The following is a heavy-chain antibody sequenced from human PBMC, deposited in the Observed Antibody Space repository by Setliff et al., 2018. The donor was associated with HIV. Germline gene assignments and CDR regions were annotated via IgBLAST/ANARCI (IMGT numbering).Heavy chain of an antibody. CDR1: GYTFTNYY. J-gene: IGHJ3*02. CDR2: INPSGGKT. V-gene: IGHV1-46*01. D-gene: IGHD3-22*01. CDR3: ARCYYDSSGPTDAFDI. Sequence: WASVKVSCKASGYTFTNYYIHWVRQAPGQGLEWMGLINPSGGKTSYAKKFQGRLTMTRDTSRSTVYMELSSLRSEDTAMYYCARCYYDSSGPTDAFDIWGQGTVGTVS.